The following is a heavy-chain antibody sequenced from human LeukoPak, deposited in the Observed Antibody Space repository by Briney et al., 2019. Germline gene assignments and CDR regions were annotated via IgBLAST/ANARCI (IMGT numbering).Heavy chain of an antibody. CDR2: IYYSGST. J-gene: IGHJ6*03. V-gene: IGHV4-59*01. Sequence: SETLSLTCTVSGCSISSYYWSWIRQPAGKGLEWIGYIYYSGSTNYNPSLKSRVTISVDTSKNQFSLKLSSVTAADTAVYYCAGGRRDSGSYGSFVYYYYYYMDVWGKGTTVTVSS. CDR1: GCSISSYY. D-gene: IGHD3-10*01. CDR3: AGGRRDSGSYGSFVYYYYYYMDV.